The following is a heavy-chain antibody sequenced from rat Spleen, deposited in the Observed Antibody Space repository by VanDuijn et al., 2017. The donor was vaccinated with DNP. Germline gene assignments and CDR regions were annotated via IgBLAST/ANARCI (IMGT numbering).Heavy chain of an antibody. J-gene: IGHJ3*01. Sequence: EVQLVESGGGFAQPGRSLKLSCAASGFTFNNYYMAWVRQTPKKGLEWVATISFDGTSTYCRDSVKGRFTISRDNVRSTLYLQMNSLRSEDTATYYCATWKYYSWIFTYWGQGTLVTVSS. D-gene: IGHD1-1*01. CDR1: GFTFNNYY. CDR2: ISFDGTST. CDR3: ATWKYYSWIFTY. V-gene: IGHV5-22*01.